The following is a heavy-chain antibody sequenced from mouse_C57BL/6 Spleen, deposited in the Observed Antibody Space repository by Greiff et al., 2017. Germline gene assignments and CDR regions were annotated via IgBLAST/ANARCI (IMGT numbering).Heavy chain of an antibody. CDR3: EYYGSSVYWYFDV. V-gene: IGHV1-64*01. D-gene: IGHD1-1*01. CDR1: GYTFTSYW. CDR2: IHPNSGST. Sequence: QVHVKQPGAELVKPGASVKLSCKASGYTFTSYWMHWVKQRPGQGLEWIGMIHPNSGSTNYNEKFKSKATLTVDKSSSTAYMQLSSLTSEDSAVYYCEYYGSSVYWYFDVWGTGTTVTVSS. J-gene: IGHJ1*03.